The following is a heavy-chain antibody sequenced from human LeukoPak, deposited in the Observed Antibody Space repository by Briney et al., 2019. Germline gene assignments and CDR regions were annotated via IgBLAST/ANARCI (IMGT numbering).Heavy chain of an antibody. J-gene: IGHJ5*02. CDR1: GGSFSGYY. CDR2: INHSGST. Sequence: SETLSLTCAVYGGSFSGYYWSWIRQPPGKGLEWIGEINHSGSTNYNPSLKSRVTISVDTSKNQFSLKLSSVTAADTAVYYCARGGIAAATGWFDPWGQGTLVTVSS. V-gene: IGHV4-34*01. D-gene: IGHD6-13*01. CDR3: ARGGIAAATGWFDP.